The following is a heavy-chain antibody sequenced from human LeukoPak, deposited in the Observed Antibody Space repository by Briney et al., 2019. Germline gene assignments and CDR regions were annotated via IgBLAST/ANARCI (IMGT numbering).Heavy chain of an antibody. CDR1: GFTFSSYG. D-gene: IGHD3-10*01. J-gene: IGHJ4*02. V-gene: IGHV3-30*02. CDR2: IRYDGSNK. CDR3: AKDYYGSGSYGGVDY. Sequence: GGSLRLSCAASGFTFSSYGMHWVRQAPGKGLEWVAFIRYDGSNKYYADSVKGRFTISRDNSKNTLYLQMNSLRAEDTAVYYCAKDYYGSGSYGGVDYWGQGTLVTVSS.